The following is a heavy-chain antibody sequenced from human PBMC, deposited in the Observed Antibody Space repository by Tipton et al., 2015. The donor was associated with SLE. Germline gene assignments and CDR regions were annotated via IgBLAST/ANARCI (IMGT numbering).Heavy chain of an antibody. CDR3: ARESPPVDV. V-gene: IGHV4-4*08. Sequence: TLSLTCTVSGGSISSHYWCWIRQPPGKGLEWIGRIYTSGSTNYNPSLKSRVTISVDTSKNQFSLKLSSVTAADTAVYYCARESPPVDVWGKGTTVTVSS. J-gene: IGHJ6*04. CDR2: IYTSGST. CDR1: GGSISSHY.